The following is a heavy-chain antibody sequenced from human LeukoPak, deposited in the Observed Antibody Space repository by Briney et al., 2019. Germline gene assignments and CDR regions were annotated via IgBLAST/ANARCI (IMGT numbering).Heavy chain of an antibody. CDR1: GYTFTSYA. D-gene: IGHD3-3*01. CDR3: AADRGSGYHGDY. J-gene: IGHJ4*02. Sequence: ASVTVSCTASGYTFTSYAMHWVRQAPGQRLEWMGWINAGNGNTKYSQKFQERVTITRDMSTGTAYMELSSLRSEDTAVYYCAADRGSGYHGDYWGQGTLVTVSS. V-gene: IGHV1-3*01. CDR2: INAGNGNT.